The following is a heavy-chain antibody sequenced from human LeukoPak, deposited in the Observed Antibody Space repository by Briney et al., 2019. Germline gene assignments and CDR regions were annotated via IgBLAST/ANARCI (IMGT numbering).Heavy chain of an antibody. CDR1: GGTFSSYA. CDR2: IIPIFGTA. CDR3: ARGSGYYYYFDY. V-gene: IGHV1-69*01. J-gene: IGHJ4*02. D-gene: IGHD3-22*01. Sequence: GASVKVSCKASGGTFSSYAISWVRQAPGQGLEWMGGIIPIFGTANYAQKFQGRVTITADESTNTAYMELSSLRSEDTAVYYCARGSGYYYYFDYWGQGTLVTVSS.